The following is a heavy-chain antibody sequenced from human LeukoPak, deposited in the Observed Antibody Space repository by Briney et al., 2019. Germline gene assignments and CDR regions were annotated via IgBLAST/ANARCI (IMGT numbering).Heavy chain of an antibody. CDR2: IYYSGST. D-gene: IGHD6-6*01. V-gene: IGHV4-59*11. J-gene: IGHJ5*02. CDR3: ARDIISEYSSSHSHFDP. Sequence: SETLSLTCTVSGGSISSQYWSWIRQPPGKGLEWIGFIYYSGSTSYNPSLKSRVTISVDTSKNQFSLRLSSVTAADTAVYYCARDIISEYSSSHSHFDPWGQGTLVTVSS. CDR1: GGSISSQY.